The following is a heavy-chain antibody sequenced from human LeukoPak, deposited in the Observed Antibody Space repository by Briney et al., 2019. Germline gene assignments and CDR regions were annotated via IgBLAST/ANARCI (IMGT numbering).Heavy chain of an antibody. D-gene: IGHD6-13*01. J-gene: IGHJ4*02. CDR3: ARDRPTRQLVLSDYYFDY. CDR1: GYTFTGYY. CDR2: INPNSGGT. Sequence: ASVKVSCKASGYTFTGYYMHWVRQAPGQGLEWMGWINPNSGGTNYAQKSQGRVTMTRDTSISAAYLELSRLRSEDTAVYYCARDRPTRQLVLSDYYFDYWGQGTLVTVSS. V-gene: IGHV1-2*02.